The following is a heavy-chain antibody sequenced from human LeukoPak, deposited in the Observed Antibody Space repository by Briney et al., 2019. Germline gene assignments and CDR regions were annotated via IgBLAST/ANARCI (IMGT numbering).Heavy chain of an antibody. V-gene: IGHV1-2*02. D-gene: IGHD1-26*01. CDR1: GYTFIGYY. CDR3: ARVGRSRGSLPNSYYYMDV. J-gene: IGHJ6*03. CDR2: INPNSGGT. Sequence: ASVKVSCKASGYTFIGYYIHWVRQAPGQGLEWMGWINPNSGGTNYAQKFQGRVTMTRDTSISTAHMELSGLRSDDTAVYYCARVGRSRGSLPNSYYYMDVWGKGTTVTVSS.